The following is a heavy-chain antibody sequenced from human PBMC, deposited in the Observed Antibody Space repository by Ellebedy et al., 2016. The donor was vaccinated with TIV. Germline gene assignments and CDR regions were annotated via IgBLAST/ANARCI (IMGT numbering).Heavy chain of an antibody. CDR1: GFTFTDHW. CDR2: IKTDGSRT. CDR3: ARDPGWNRFDR. V-gene: IGHV3-74*01. D-gene: IGHD1/OR15-1a*01. J-gene: IGHJ4*02. Sequence: GESLKISCAASGFTFTDHWMHWVRQAPGKGLVWVSRIKTDGSRTDYAASVKGRFTISRDNAKNTLYLQMTSLRAEDTAIYYGARDPGWNRFDRWGQGALVTVSS.